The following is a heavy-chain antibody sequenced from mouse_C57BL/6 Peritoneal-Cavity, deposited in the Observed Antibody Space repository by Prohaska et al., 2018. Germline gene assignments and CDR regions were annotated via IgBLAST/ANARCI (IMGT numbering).Heavy chain of an antibody. CDR3: ARETITGGFAY. D-gene: IGHD1-1*01. CDR2: FDPSDSET. V-gene: IGHV1-52*01. CDR1: GYTFTSYW. J-gene: IGHJ3*01. Sequence: SCKASGYTFTSYWMHWVKQRPIQGLEWIGNFDPSDSETHYNQKFKDKATLTVDKSSSTAYMQLSSLTSEDSAVYYCARETITGGFAYWGQGTLVTVSA.